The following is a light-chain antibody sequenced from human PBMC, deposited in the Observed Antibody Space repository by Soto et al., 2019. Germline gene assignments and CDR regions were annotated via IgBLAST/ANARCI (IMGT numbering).Light chain of an antibody. CDR1: QSVSSN. CDR3: QQYNNWPPDT. V-gene: IGKV3-15*01. CDR2: GAS. J-gene: IGKJ2*01. Sequence: EIVMTQSPATLPVSPGERATLSCRASQSVSSNLAWYQQKPGQAPRLLIYGASTRAIGIPARFSGSGSGTEFTLTISSLQSEDFAVYYCQQYNNWPPDTFGQGTKLEIK.